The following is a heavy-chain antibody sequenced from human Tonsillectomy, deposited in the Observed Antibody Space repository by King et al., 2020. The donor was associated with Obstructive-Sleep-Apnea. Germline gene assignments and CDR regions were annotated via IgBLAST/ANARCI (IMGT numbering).Heavy chain of an antibody. CDR3: ARDPEGASTHPYYFDF. V-gene: IGHV3-21*01. J-gene: IGHJ4*02. Sequence: VQLVESGGGLVKPGGSLRLSCAASGFTFSSYTMNWVRQAPGKGLEWVSSISSSSTFIYYADSVKGRFTIPRDNAKNSLSLQMNSLRVEDTAVYFCARDPEGASTHPYYFDFWGQGTLVTVSS. CDR2: ISSSSTFI. CDR1: GFTFSSYT. D-gene: IGHD1-14*01.